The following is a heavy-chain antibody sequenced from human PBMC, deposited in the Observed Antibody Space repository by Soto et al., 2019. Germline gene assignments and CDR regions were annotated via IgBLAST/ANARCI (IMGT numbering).Heavy chain of an antibody. CDR1: GFTFSSYA. CDR2: ISSNGGST. Sequence: GGSLRLSCSASGFTFSSYAMHWVRQAPGKGLEYVSAISSNGGSTYYADSVKGRFTISRDNSKNTLYLQMSSLRAEDTAVYYCVKDKVPMVRGVIITSLGMDVWGQGTTVTVSS. D-gene: IGHD3-10*01. V-gene: IGHV3-64D*06. J-gene: IGHJ6*02. CDR3: VKDKVPMVRGVIITSLGMDV.